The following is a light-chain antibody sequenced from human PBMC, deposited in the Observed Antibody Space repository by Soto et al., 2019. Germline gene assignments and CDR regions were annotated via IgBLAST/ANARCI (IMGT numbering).Light chain of an antibody. Sequence: DIQLTQSPSTLSASVGYRITITCRASQSIGTWLAWYQHRPGEGPKLLIHDASSLESGVPSRFSGSGSATEFILTINNLQPEDFASYFCLQVYSFPRTFGLGTTGDIK. V-gene: IGKV1-5*01. CDR3: LQVYSFPRT. CDR2: DAS. CDR1: QSIGTW. J-gene: IGKJ1*01.